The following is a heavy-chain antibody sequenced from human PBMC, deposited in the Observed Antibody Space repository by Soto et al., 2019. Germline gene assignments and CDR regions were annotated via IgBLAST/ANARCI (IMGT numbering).Heavy chain of an antibody. CDR3: ARDRGIILEATNHPFDA. CDR2: ISAYNGNT. D-gene: IGHD1-26*01. Sequence: ASVKVSCKASGYTFTSYGISWVRQAPGQGLEWMGWISAYNGNTNYAQKLQGRVTMTTDTSTSTDYMELRSLRSDDTAVYYCARDRGIILEATNHPFDAWGQGTLVTVSS. CDR1: GYTFTSYG. J-gene: IGHJ5*02. V-gene: IGHV1-18*01.